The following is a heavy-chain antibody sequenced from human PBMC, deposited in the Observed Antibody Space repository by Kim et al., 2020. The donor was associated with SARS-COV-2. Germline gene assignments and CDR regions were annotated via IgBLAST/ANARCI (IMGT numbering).Heavy chain of an antibody. Sequence: SPSLKSRLTITKDTSKNQVVLTMTNMDPVDTATYYCAHSIVGATTRLFDYWGQGTLVTVSS. D-gene: IGHD1-26*01. J-gene: IGHJ4*02. CDR3: AHSIVGATTRLFDY. V-gene: IGHV2-5*01.